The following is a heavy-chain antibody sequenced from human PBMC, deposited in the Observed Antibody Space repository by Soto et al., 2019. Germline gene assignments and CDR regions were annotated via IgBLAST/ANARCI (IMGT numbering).Heavy chain of an antibody. CDR1: GGSISSSNW. J-gene: IGHJ1*01. D-gene: IGHD3-22*01. CDR3: ARLSGYYDSSGLTFQH. Sequence: QVQLQESGPGLVKPSGTLSLTCAVSGGSISSSNWWSWVRQPPGKGLEWIGEIYHSGSTNYNPSLKSQVTISVDKSKNQFSLKLSSVTAADTAVYYCARLSGYYDSSGLTFQHWGQGTLVTVSS. CDR2: IYHSGST. V-gene: IGHV4-4*02.